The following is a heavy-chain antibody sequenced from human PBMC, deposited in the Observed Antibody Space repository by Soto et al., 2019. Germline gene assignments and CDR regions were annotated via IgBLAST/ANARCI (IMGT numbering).Heavy chain of an antibody. CDR1: GFTFSSYA. Sequence: GGSLSLSCAASGFTFSSYAMSWVRQAPGKGLEWVSAISGSGGSTYYADSVKGRFTISRDNSKNTLYLQMNSLRAEDTAVYYFAKWSDYYDSSGYSKPDYWGQGTLVTVAS. V-gene: IGHV3-23*01. CDR2: ISGSGGST. D-gene: IGHD3-22*01. J-gene: IGHJ4*02. CDR3: AKWSDYYDSSGYSKPDY.